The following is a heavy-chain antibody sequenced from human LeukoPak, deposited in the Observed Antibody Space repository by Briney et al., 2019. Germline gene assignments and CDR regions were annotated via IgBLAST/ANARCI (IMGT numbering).Heavy chain of an antibody. CDR1: GYSISSGYY. J-gene: IGHJ4*02. D-gene: IGHD1-26*01. CDR2: IYHSGST. V-gene: IGHV4-38-2*02. Sequence: PSETLSLTCTVSGYSISSGYYWGWIRQPPGKGLEWIGSIYHSGSTYYNPSLKSRITISVDTSKNQFSLKLSSVTAADTAVYYCARAIEVGAMTPFDYWGQGTLVTVSS. CDR3: ARAIEVGAMTPFDY.